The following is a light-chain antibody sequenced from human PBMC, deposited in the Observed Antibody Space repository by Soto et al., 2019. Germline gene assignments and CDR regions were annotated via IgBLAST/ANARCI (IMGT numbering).Light chain of an antibody. V-gene: IGKV3-20*01. Sequence: EIVLTQSAATLSLSLGERATLSCRASQTFGGRYLAWFQQKPGQTPRLLIYGAPTRAPGVPDRFSGSGSGTDFSLTINSLEPEDFAVYYCLQYVSSPWTFGQGTKVEV. J-gene: IGKJ1*01. CDR3: LQYVSSPWT. CDR2: GAP. CDR1: QTFGGRY.